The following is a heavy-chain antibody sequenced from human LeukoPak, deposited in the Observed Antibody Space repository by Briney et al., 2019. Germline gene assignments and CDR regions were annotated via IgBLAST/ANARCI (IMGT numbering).Heavy chain of an antibody. CDR2: VHSDGST. J-gene: IGHJ6*02. Sequence: PSETLSLTCTVSGDFISSYYYSWIRQPAGKGLEWIGRVHSDGSTKYNPSLKSRVTMSVDTSKSQLSLNLTSVTAADTAIYFCAKDRVALPAAIHYYGMDVWGQGTAVTVSS. CDR1: GDFISSYY. V-gene: IGHV4-4*07. CDR3: AKDRVALPAAIHYYGMDV. D-gene: IGHD2-2*01.